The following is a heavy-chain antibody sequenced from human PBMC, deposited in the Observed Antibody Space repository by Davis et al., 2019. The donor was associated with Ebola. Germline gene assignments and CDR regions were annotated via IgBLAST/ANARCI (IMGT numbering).Heavy chain of an antibody. CDR1: GYTFTSYG. J-gene: IGHJ5*02. V-gene: IGHV1-18*04. Sequence: AASVKVSCKASGYTFTSYGITWVRQAPGQGLEWMGWINPHNGNTNYAQNVQGRVTMTTDTSTSTAYMEVGSLRSDDTAVYYCARIFEQLVPNWFDPWGQGTLVTVSS. D-gene: IGHD6-6*01. CDR2: INPHNGNT. CDR3: ARIFEQLVPNWFDP.